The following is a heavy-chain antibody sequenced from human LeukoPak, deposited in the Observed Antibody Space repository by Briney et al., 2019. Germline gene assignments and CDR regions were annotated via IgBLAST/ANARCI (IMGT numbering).Heavy chain of an antibody. Sequence: GSSVKVSCKASGGTFSSYAISWVRQAPGQGLEWMGGIIPILGIANYAQKFQGRVTITADKSTSTAYMELSSLRSEDTAVYYCAAASIDSSSWPADYWGQGTLVTVSS. CDR2: IIPILGIA. CDR3: AAASIDSSSWPADY. J-gene: IGHJ4*02. CDR1: GGTFSSYA. V-gene: IGHV1-69*04. D-gene: IGHD6-13*01.